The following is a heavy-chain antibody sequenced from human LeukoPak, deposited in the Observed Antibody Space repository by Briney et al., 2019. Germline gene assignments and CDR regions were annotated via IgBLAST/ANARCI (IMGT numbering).Heavy chain of an antibody. J-gene: IGHJ4*02. Sequence: GRSLRLSCAASGFTFSSYGMHWVRQAPGKGLEWVALISYDGSNDYYADSAKGRFTISRDNSKNTLYLQMNSLRTEDTAVYYCAKDLTRGEIGIVVRGPVDWGQGTLVTVSS. CDR2: ISYDGSND. V-gene: IGHV3-30*18. CDR1: GFTFSSYG. D-gene: IGHD2-2*01. CDR3: AKDLTRGEIGIVVRGPVD.